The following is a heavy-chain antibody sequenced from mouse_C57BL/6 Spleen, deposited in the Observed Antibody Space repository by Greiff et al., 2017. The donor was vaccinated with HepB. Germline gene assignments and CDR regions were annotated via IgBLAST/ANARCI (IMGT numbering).Heavy chain of an antibody. V-gene: IGHV1-4*01. D-gene: IGHD4-1*01. Sequence: VKLVESGAELARPGASVKMSCKASGYTFTSYTMHWVKQRPGQGLEWIGYINPSSGYTKYNQKFKDKATLTADKSSSTAYMQLSSLTSEDSAVYYCARRRTGEGYFDVWGTGTTVTVSS. CDR3: ARRRTGEGYFDV. CDR1: GYTFTSYT. CDR2: INPSSGYT. J-gene: IGHJ1*03.